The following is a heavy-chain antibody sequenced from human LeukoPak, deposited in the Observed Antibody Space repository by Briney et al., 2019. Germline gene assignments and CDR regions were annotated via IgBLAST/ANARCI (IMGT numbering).Heavy chain of an antibody. D-gene: IGHD3-3*01. CDR1: GFTVSSNY. CDR2: IYSGGST. Sequence: GGSLRLSCAASGFTVSSNYMSWVRQAPGKGLEWVSVIYSGGSTYYADSVKGRFTISRDNSKNTLYLRMNILRAEDTAVYYCARGGGYDFPSDYWGQGTLVTVSS. V-gene: IGHV3-66*02. J-gene: IGHJ4*02. CDR3: ARGGGYDFPSDY.